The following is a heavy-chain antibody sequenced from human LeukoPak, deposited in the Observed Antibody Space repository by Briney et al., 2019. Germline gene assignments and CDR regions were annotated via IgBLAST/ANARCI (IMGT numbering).Heavy chain of an antibody. Sequence: PSETLSLTCTVSGGSISSSSYYWGWIRQPPGKGLEWIGSIYYSGSTYYNPSLKSRVTISVDTSKNQFSLKLSSVTAADTAVYYCARLRLIVVVPAKGAFDIWGQGTMVTVSS. V-gene: IGHV4-39*01. CDR2: IYYSGST. D-gene: IGHD2-2*01. CDR1: GGSISSSSYY. CDR3: ARLRLIVVVPAKGAFDI. J-gene: IGHJ3*02.